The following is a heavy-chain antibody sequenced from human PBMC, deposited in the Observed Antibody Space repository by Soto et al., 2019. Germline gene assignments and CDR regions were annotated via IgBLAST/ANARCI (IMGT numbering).Heavy chain of an antibody. D-gene: IGHD2-15*01. J-gene: IGHJ5*02. CDR3: AKHFGGSLDATPVPWFDP. CDR2: ISHDGSNK. CDR1: GFTFRNYG. Sequence: GGSLRLSCAASGFTFRNYGMHWVRQAPGKGLNWVSLISHDGSNKYYADSVKGRFTISRDTSENTLYLQMNSRRAEDTAVYYCAKHFGGSLDATPVPWFDPWGQGTLVTVSS. V-gene: IGHV3-30*18.